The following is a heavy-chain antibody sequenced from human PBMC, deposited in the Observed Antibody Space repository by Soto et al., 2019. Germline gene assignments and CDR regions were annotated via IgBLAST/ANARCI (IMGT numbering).Heavy chain of an antibody. D-gene: IGHD4-17*01. CDR3: ATAEGTVTTGWYGMDV. J-gene: IGHJ6*02. CDR1: GYTFISYA. CDR2: VNTGNGNT. V-gene: IGHV1-3*04. Sequence: QVQIVQSGAEVKKPGASVKVACETSGYTFISYAINWVRQAPGQRLEWMGRVNTGNGNTDYSQKFQGRITITRDTSATTAYMEVRSLRSEDKAVYYCATAEGTVTTGWYGMDVWGQGTTVTVSS.